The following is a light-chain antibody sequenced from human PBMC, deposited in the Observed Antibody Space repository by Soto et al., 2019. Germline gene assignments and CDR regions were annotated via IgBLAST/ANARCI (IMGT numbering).Light chain of an antibody. CDR2: AAS. CDR3: QQSYSTLYT. V-gene: IGKV1-39*01. Sequence: DIQMTQSPSSLSASVVDRVTITCLASQSISTNLNWYQQKAGKAPKLLIYAASTLQSGVPSTFSGSGSGTDFTLTTSSLQPEDFATYYCQQSYSTLYTFGQGTKVDIK. J-gene: IGKJ2*01. CDR1: QSISTN.